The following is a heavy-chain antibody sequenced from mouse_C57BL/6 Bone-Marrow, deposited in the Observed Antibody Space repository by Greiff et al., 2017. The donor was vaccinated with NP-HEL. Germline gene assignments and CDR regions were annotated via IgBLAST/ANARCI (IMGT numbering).Heavy chain of an antibody. V-gene: IGHV1-15*01. D-gene: IGHD1-1*01. Sequence: QVQLQQSGAELVRPGASVTLSCKASGYTFTDYEMHWVKQTPVHGLEWIGAIDPETGGTAYNQKFKGKAILTADKSSSTAYMELRSLTSEDSAVYYCTSPDYYGSSYAMDYWGQGTSVTVSS. CDR1: GYTFTDYE. J-gene: IGHJ4*01. CDR2: IDPETGGT. CDR3: TSPDYYGSSYAMDY.